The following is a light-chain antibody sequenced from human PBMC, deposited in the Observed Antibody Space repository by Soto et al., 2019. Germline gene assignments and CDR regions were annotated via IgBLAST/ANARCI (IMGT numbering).Light chain of an antibody. CDR3: QSHDSSLSGHYV. V-gene: IGLV1-40*01. CDR1: SSNIGAGYD. Sequence: QSVLTQPPSVSGAPGQRVTISCTGSSSNIGAGYDVHWYQQLPGTAPKLLIYGNSNRPSGVPDRFSGSKSGTSASLAITGLQAEDEADYYCQSHDSSLSGHYVLGTGTKFTVL. CDR2: GNS. J-gene: IGLJ1*01.